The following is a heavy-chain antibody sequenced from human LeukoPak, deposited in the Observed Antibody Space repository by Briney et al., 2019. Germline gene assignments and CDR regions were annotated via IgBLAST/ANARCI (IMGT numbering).Heavy chain of an antibody. D-gene: IGHD2-21*02. Sequence: ETGGSLRLSCAASGFTFSSYEMNWVRQAPWEGLEWVSYISSSGSTIYYADSVKGRFTISRDNAKNSLYLQMNSLRAEDTAVYYCARESVVTAIHDAFDIWGQGTMVTVSS. CDR1: GFTFSSYE. J-gene: IGHJ3*02. CDR3: ARESVVTAIHDAFDI. CDR2: ISSSGSTI. V-gene: IGHV3-48*03.